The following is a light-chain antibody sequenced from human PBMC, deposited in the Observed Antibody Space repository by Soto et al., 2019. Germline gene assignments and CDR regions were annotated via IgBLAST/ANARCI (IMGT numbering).Light chain of an antibody. Sequence: EIMMTQSPATLSVSPGERATLSCRASHTVTSNLAWYQQKPGQAPRLLIYGASTRATGIPARFSGSGSGTEFTLTICSLQSEDFAVYYCQQYNYWPRTFGQGTKVEIK. V-gene: IGKV3-15*01. CDR1: HTVTSN. CDR2: GAS. J-gene: IGKJ1*01. CDR3: QQYNYWPRT.